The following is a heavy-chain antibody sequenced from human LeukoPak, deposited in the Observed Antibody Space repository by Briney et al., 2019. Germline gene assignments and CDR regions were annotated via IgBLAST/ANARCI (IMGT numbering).Heavy chain of an antibody. CDR3: ARAPMSYDSSGFGGAFDI. CDR2: IWYDGSNK. D-gene: IGHD3-22*01. Sequence: GGSLRLSCAASGFTFSSYGMHWVRQAPGKGLEWVAVIWYDGSNKYYSDSVKGRFTISRDNSKSTVYLQMNSLRAEDTAMYYCARAPMSYDSSGFGGAFDIWGQGTMVTVSS. J-gene: IGHJ3*02. CDR1: GFTFSSYG. V-gene: IGHV3-33*01.